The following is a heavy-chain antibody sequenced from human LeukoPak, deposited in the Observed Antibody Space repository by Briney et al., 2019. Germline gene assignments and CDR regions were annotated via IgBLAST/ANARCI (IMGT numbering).Heavy chain of an antibody. J-gene: IGHJ6*02. D-gene: IGHD3-10*01. CDR3: AAAIAMVRLPGWYYGMDV. CDR2: ISAYNGNT. CDR1: GYTFTSYG. Sequence: ASVKVSCKASGYTFTSYGISWVRQAPGQGLEWMGWISAYNGNTKYSQKFQGRVTITRDTSASTAYMELSSLRSEDTAVYYCAAAIAMVRLPGWYYGMDVWGQGTTVTVSS. V-gene: IGHV1-18*01.